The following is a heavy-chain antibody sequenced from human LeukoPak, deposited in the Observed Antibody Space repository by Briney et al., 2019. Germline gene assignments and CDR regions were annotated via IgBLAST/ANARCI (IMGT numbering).Heavy chain of an antibody. V-gene: IGHV1-46*01. CDR3: ARDGITGTTPLAYYYYYMDV. Sequence: ASVKVSCKASGYTFTSYYMHWVRQAPGQGLEWMGIINPSGGSTSYAQKFQGRVTMTRDMSTSTVYMELSSLRSEDTAVYYCARDGITGTTPLAYYYYYMDVWGKGTTVTVSS. CDR1: GYTFTSYY. CDR2: INPSGGST. D-gene: IGHD1-20*01. J-gene: IGHJ6*03.